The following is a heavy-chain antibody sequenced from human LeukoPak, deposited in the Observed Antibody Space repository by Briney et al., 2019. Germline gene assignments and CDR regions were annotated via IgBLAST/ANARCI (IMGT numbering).Heavy chain of an antibody. CDR3: ARESTPHYYYYGMDV. J-gene: IGHJ6*02. CDR1: GGSISSYY. D-gene: IGHD4-23*01. V-gene: IGHV4-59*01. Sequence: SETLSLTCTVSGGSISSYYWSWIRQPPGKGLEWIGYIYYSGSTNYNPSLKSRVTISVDTSKNQLSLKLSSVTAADTAVYYCARESTPHYYYYGMDVWGQGTTVTVSS. CDR2: IYYSGST.